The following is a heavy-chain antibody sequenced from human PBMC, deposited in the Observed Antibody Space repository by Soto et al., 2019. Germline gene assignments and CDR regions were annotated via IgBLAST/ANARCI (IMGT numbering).Heavy chain of an antibody. Sequence: QVQLVESGGGVVQPGRSLRLSCAASGFTFSSYGMHWVRQAPGKGLEWVAVISYDGSNKYYADSVKGRFTISRDNSKNTLYLQMNSLRAEDTAVYYCASLAAAGRDAFDTWGQGTMVTVSS. J-gene: IGHJ3*02. D-gene: IGHD6-13*01. CDR2: ISYDGSNK. CDR1: GFTFSSYG. CDR3: ASLAAAGRDAFDT. V-gene: IGHV3-30*03.